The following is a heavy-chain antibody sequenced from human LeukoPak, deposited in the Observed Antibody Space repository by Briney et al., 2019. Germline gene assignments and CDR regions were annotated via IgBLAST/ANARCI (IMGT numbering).Heavy chain of an antibody. J-gene: IGHJ4*02. D-gene: IGHD3-10*01. CDR2: ISSNGGST. CDR1: GFTFSSYA. CDR3: VKATPLWFGRTTRVVPDYFDY. V-gene: IGHV3-64D*06. Sequence: GWSLRLCCSASGFTFSSYAMHCVRQAPGKGLEYVSAISSNGGSTYYASSVEGRFTISRDNSKNTLYLQMSSLRAEDTAVYYCVKATPLWFGRTTRVVPDYFDYWGQGTLVTVSS.